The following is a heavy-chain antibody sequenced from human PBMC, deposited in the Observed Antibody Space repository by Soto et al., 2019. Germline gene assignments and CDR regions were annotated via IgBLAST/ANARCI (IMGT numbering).Heavy chain of an antibody. J-gene: IGHJ4*02. CDR1: GGTFSSYA. Sequence: QVQLVQSGAEVKVPGSSVKISCKCSGGTFSSYATSWVRQAPGEGLAWMGGIIPSFGSPYYAQSFQDRVTITADESTSTAFLELSSLRSEDTAIYYCARGRGLWTTSWSFFDNWGLGTLVTVSS. V-gene: IGHV1-69*01. D-gene: IGHD2-2*01. CDR2: IIPSFGSP. CDR3: ARGRGLWTTSWSFFDN.